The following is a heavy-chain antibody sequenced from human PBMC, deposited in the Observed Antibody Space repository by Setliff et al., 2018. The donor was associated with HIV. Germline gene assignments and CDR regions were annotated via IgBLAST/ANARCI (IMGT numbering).Heavy chain of an antibody. CDR2: IIPILGTP. V-gene: IGHV1-69*11. CDR1: GGTFRGFG. Sequence: SVKVSCKASGGTFRGFGISWVVQAPGQGLEWMGQIIPILGTPRYAQKFQGRVTSTADESTSTVYMELSSLRSEDTAVYYCATNPEMATINYYYYYMDVWGKGTTVTV. J-gene: IGHJ6*03. D-gene: IGHD5-12*01. CDR3: ATNPEMATINYYYYYMDV.